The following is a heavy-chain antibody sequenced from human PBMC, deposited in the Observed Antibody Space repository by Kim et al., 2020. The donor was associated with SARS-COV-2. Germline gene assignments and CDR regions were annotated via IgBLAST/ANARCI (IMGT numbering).Heavy chain of an antibody. CDR1: SGSFSGYY. D-gene: IGHD4-4*01. CDR3: AREGSTTTVHFDL. J-gene: IGHJ2*01. CDR2: INHSGIT. Sequence: SETLSLTCAVYSGSFSGYYWSWIRQPPGKGLEWIGEINHSGITNYNPSLKSRVTISVDTSKNQFSLKLSSVTAADTAVYYCAREGSTTTVHFDLWGRGTLVTVSS. V-gene: IGHV4-34*01.